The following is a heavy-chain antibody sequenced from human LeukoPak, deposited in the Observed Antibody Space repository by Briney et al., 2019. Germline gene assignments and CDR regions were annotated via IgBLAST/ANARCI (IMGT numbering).Heavy chain of an antibody. V-gene: IGHV3-30-3*01. CDR1: GFTFSSYA. CDR2: ISYDGSNK. Sequence: GGSLRLSCAASGFTFSSYAMHWVRQAPGKGLEWVAVISYDGSNKYYADSVKGRFTISRDNSKNTLYLQMNSLRAEDTAVYYCARGPSPVPYYYYGMDVWGKGTTVTVSS. CDR3: ARGPSPVPYYYYGMDV. J-gene: IGHJ6*04.